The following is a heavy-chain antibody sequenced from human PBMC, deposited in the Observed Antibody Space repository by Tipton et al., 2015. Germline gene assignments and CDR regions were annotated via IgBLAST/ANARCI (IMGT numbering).Heavy chain of an antibody. Sequence: TLSLTCTVSGDSVSDGDYYWSWIRQHPGKGLEWAGYMYYSGSAYYNPSLRSRLTMSVDTSKNQFSLQLSSVTAADTAVYYCAREVWDTDRSGYDYWGQGTLVTVSS. J-gene: IGHJ4*02. V-gene: IGHV4-31*03. D-gene: IGHD3-3*01. CDR3: AREVWDTDRSGYDY. CDR2: MYYSGSA. CDR1: GDSVSDGDYY.